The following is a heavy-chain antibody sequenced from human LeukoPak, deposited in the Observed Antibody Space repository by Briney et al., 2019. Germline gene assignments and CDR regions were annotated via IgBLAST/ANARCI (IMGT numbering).Heavy chain of an antibody. V-gene: IGHV3-21*01. CDR1: GFTFSSYS. CDR3: ARYGSGSYRFDP. J-gene: IGHJ5*02. Sequence: GGSLRLSCAASGFTFSSYSMNWVRQAPGKGLEWVSSISSSSSYIYYADSVKSRFTISRDNAKNSLYLQMNSLRAEDTAVYYCARYGSGSYRFDPWGQGTLVTVSS. CDR2: ISSSSSYI. D-gene: IGHD3-10*01.